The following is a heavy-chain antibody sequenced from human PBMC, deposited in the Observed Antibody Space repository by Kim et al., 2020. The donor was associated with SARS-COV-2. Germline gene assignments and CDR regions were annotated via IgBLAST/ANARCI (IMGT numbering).Heavy chain of an antibody. CDR2: ISYDGSNK. J-gene: IGHJ6*02. CDR1: GFTFSSYA. D-gene: IGHD5-12*01. V-gene: IGHV3-30*04. Sequence: GGSLRLSCAASGFTFSSYAMHWVRQAPGKGLEWVAVISYDGSNKYYADSVKGRFTISRDNSKNTLYLQMNSLRAEDTAVYYCAREAGYDWYYYYYGMDVWVQGTTVTVSS. CDR3: AREAGYDWYYYYYGMDV.